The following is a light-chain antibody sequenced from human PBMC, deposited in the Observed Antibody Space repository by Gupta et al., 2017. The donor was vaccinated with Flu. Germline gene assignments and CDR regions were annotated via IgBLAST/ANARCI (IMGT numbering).Light chain of an antibody. CDR3: QQEDSTVGT. CDR2: WAS. Sequence: DIVMTQSPDSLAVSLGERATINCKSSQSVLYSSNNKNYLAWYQQKPGQPPKLLIYWASTRESGVPDRFSGSGSGTDFTLTISSLQAEDVAVYYCQQEDSTVGTFGHGTKVDIK. J-gene: IGKJ3*01. CDR1: QSVLYSSNNKNY. V-gene: IGKV4-1*01.